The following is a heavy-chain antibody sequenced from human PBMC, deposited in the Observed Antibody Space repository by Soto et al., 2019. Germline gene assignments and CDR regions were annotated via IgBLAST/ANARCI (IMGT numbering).Heavy chain of an antibody. Sequence: GGSLRLSCAASGFTFSIYAMSWVRQAPGQGLEWVSAISASGGDTYYADSVKGRFTISRDISKSTLYPQMNRLRAEDTALYYCAKGLATFYYYGMDVRGQGTTVTVSS. D-gene: IGHD3-9*01. V-gene: IGHV3-23*01. CDR1: GFTFSIYA. CDR3: AKGLATFYYYGMDV. CDR2: ISASGGDT. J-gene: IGHJ6*02.